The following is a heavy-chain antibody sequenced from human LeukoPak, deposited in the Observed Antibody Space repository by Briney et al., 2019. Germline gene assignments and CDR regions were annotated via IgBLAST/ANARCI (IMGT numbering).Heavy chain of an antibody. CDR3: ARVMGYCSSTSCYTKAFDI. J-gene: IGHJ3*02. D-gene: IGHD2-2*02. Sequence: SETLSLTCTVSGGSISSYYWSWIRQPPGKGLEWIGDIYYSGSTNYNPSLKSRVTISVDTSKNQFSLKLSSVTAADTAVYYCARVMGYCSSTSCYTKAFDIWGQGTMVTVSS. CDR2: IYYSGST. CDR1: GGSISSYY. V-gene: IGHV4-59*01.